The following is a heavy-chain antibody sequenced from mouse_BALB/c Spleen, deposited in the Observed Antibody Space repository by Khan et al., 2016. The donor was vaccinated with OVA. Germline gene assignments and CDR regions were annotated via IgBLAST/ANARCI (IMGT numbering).Heavy chain of an antibody. CDR3: ARQPYYHYNIMDY. J-gene: IGHJ4*01. CDR2: IWSDGST. CDR1: GFSLPNYG. V-gene: IGHV2-6-1*01. Sequence: VQFVESGPGLVAPSQSLSITCTISGFSLPNYGVHWVRQPLGKGLEWLVVIWSDGSTTYNSALKSRLTISKDNSKSQVFLKMNSLQTDDTAMYFCARQPYYHYNIMDYWGQGTSVTVSS. D-gene: IGHD2-10*01.